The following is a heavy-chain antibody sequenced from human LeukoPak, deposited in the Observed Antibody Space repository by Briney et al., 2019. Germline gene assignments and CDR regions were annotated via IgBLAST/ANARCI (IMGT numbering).Heavy chain of an antibody. J-gene: IGHJ6*03. V-gene: IGHV3-30-3*01. CDR2: ISYDGSNK. D-gene: IGHD2-2*01. CDR3: ARDPLGYCSSTSCYSHYYYYYMDV. CDR1: GFTFSSYA. Sequence: GGSLRLSCAASGFTFSSYAMHWVRQAPGKGLEWVAVISYDGSNKYYADSVKGRFTISRDNSKNTLYLQMNSLRAEDTAVYYCARDPLGYCSSTSCYSHYYYYYMDVWGKGTTVTVSS.